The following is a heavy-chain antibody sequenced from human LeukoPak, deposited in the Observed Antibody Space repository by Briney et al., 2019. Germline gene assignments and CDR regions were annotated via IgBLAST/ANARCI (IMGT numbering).Heavy chain of an antibody. V-gene: IGHV4-4*07. D-gene: IGHD3-22*01. CDR2: LYTGVGT. J-gene: IGHJ6*03. CDR1: GGPIFSYY. Sequence: SETLSLTCTVSGGPIFSYYWSWIRQTAGKGPEWIGRLYTGVGTDYNPSLKSRVTMSVDTSKKQFALKLSAVTAADTAVYYCARLKFYDSTGYSPGHYMDVWGKGTTVIVSS. CDR3: ARLKFYDSTGYSPGHYMDV.